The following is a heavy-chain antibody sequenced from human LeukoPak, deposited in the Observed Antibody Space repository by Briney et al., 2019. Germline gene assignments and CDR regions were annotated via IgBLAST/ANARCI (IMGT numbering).Heavy chain of an antibody. CDR2: LYSGGTT. CDR3: ARVGDHYHWYLDL. V-gene: IGHV3-53*01. D-gene: IGHD3-10*01. Sequence: PGGSLRLSCAASGFTFSTYTMNWVRQAPGKGLEWVSILYSGGTTYYAESVKGRFTVTRDNSKNILYLHIDNLRVEDTAVYYCARVGDHYHWYLDLWGRGARVTASS. J-gene: IGHJ2*01. CDR1: GFTFSTYT.